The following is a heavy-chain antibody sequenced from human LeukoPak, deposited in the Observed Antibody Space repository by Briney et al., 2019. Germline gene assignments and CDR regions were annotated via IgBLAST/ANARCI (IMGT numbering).Heavy chain of an antibody. CDR2: ISAYNGNT. CDR1: GYTFTSYG. Sequence: VSVKVSCKASGYTFTSYGISWVRQAPGQGLEWMGWISAYNGNTNYAQKFQGRVTITADKSTSTAYMELSSLRSEDTAVYYCAREERYFDSSVQHWGQGTLVTVSS. CDR3: AREERYFDSSVQH. J-gene: IGHJ1*01. V-gene: IGHV1-18*01. D-gene: IGHD3-9*01.